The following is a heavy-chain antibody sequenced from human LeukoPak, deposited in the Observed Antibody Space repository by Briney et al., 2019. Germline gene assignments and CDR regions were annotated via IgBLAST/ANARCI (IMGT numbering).Heavy chain of an antibody. CDR2: INPSGGST. D-gene: IGHD2-21*02. CDR1: GYTFTGYY. V-gene: IGHV1-46*01. Sequence: ASVKVSCKASGYTFTGYYMHWVRQAPGQGLEWMGIINPSGGSTSYAQKFQGRVTMTRDTSTSTVYMELSSLRSEDTAVYYCARGHIVVVTNHYYMDVWGKGTTVTVSS. J-gene: IGHJ6*03. CDR3: ARGHIVVVTNHYYMDV.